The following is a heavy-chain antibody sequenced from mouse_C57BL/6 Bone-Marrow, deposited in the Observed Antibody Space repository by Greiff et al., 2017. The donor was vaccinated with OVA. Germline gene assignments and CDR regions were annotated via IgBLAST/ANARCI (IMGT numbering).Heavy chain of an antibody. CDR2: IDPEDGET. J-gene: IGHJ2*01. Sequence: EVKLMESGAELVKPGASVKLSCTASGFNIKDYYMHWVKQRTEQGLEWIGRIDPEDGETKYAPKFQGKATITADTSSNTAYLQLSSLTSEDTAVYYCAPHYYGSRNFDYWGQGTTLTVSS. V-gene: IGHV14-2*01. D-gene: IGHD1-1*01. CDR1: GFNIKDYY. CDR3: APHYYGSRNFDY.